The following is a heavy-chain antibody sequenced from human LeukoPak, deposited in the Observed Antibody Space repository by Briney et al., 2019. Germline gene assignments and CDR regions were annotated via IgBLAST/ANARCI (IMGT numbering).Heavy chain of an antibody. CDR2: ISESGDST. V-gene: IGHV3-23*01. Sequence: GGSLRLSCAASGFSFKSYAMNWVRQAPGKGLEWVSSISESGDSTHYADSVKGRFTISRDNSLNTLYLQMNGLTAEDTAVYYCAKQYENCGGQGTLVTVSS. D-gene: IGHD1-1*01. CDR1: GFSFKSYA. J-gene: IGHJ4*02. CDR3: AKQYENC.